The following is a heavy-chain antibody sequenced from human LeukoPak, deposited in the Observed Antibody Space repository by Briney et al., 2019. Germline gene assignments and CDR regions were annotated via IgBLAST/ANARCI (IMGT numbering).Heavy chain of an antibody. CDR1: GFTFSSYA. CDR2: ISGSGGST. CDR3: AKWPKGSSSWLKDYGMDV. J-gene: IGHJ6*02. Sequence: PGGSLRLSCAASGFTFSSYAMSWVRQAPGKGLEWVSAISGSGGSTYYADSVKGRFTISRDNSKNTLYLQMNSLRAEDTAVYYCAKWPKGSSSWLKDYGMDVWGQGTTVTVSS. D-gene: IGHD6-13*01. V-gene: IGHV3-23*01.